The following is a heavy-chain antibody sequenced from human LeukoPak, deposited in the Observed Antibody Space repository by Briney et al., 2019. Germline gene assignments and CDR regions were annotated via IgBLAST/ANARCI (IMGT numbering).Heavy chain of an antibody. CDR3: ARHVTFGRYGSGSRRIDY. D-gene: IGHD3-10*01. Sequence: PSETLSLTCAVSGGSISSSNWWSWVRQPPGKGLEWIGEIYHSGSTNYNPSLKSRVTISVDTSNNQFSLKLSSVTAADTAVYYCARHVTFGRYGSGSRRIDYWGQGTLVTVSS. CDR1: GGSISSSNW. V-gene: IGHV4-4*02. CDR2: IYHSGST. J-gene: IGHJ4*02.